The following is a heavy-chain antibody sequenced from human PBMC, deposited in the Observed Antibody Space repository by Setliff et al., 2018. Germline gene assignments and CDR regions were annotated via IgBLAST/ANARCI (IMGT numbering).Heavy chain of an antibody. Sequence: PGGSLRLSCAASGFRFNDLYMSWVRQVPGKGLEWLSKISGAGTTVYYAESLKGRFTISRDNAKNSLYLQIDSLRDDDTAVYYCARDLTIDYCGGDCHLPFYYYLDVWGKGTTVTVSS. CDR3: ARDLTIDYCGGDCHLPFYYYLDV. J-gene: IGHJ6*03. V-gene: IGHV3-11*04. D-gene: IGHD2-21*02. CDR2: ISGAGTTV. CDR1: GFRFNDLY.